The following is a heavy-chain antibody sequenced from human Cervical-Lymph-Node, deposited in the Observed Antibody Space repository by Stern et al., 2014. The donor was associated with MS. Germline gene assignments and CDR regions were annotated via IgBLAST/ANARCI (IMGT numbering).Heavy chain of an antibody. J-gene: IGHJ6*02. CDR1: GGSIISSDHY. Sequence: QLQLQESGPGLVKPSETLSLTCTVSGGSIISSDHYWGWVRQPPGKGLEWIGSIYFTGTTFYTPALTSRVSISLDTSKNQFPLKVTSVTAADTAVYYCAREGSVVTTYAMDVWGQGTTVAVSS. D-gene: IGHD4-23*01. V-gene: IGHV4-39*02. CDR3: AREGSVVTTYAMDV. CDR2: IYFTGTT.